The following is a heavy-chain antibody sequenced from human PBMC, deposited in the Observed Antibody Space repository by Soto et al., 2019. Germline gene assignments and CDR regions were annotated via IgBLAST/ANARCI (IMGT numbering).Heavy chain of an antibody. Sequence: PGGSLILSCAASGFTFSSYAMHWVRQAPGKGLEWVAVISYDGSNKYYADSVKGRFTISRDNSKNTLYLQMNSLRAEDTAVYYCAKGPFWSGSRHPLWFDPWGQGTLVTVSS. CDR3: AKGPFWSGSRHPLWFDP. CDR1: GFTFSSYA. D-gene: IGHD3-3*01. V-gene: IGHV3-30*04. CDR2: ISYDGSNK. J-gene: IGHJ5*02.